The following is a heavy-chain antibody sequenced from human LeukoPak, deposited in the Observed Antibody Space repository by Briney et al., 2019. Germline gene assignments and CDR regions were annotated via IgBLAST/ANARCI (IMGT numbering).Heavy chain of an antibody. Sequence: QPGRSLRLSCAASGFTFSNYGMHWVRQAPGRGLQWVALISYDGDHKYYADSVKGRFTISRDNSKNTLYLQMNSLRAEDTAVYYCAKADRGPASGSTDYWGQGTLVTVSS. CDR1: GFTFSNYG. D-gene: IGHD5-12*01. CDR2: ISYDGDHK. CDR3: AKADRGPASGSTDY. J-gene: IGHJ4*02. V-gene: IGHV3-30*18.